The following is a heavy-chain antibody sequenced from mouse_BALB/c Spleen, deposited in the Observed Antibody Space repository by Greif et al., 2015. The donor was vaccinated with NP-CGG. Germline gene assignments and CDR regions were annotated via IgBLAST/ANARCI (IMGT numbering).Heavy chain of an antibody. Sequence: EVQVVESGAELVKPGASVKLSCTASGFNIKDTYMHWVKQRPEQGLEWIGRIDPANGNTKYDPKFQGKATITADTSSNTAYLQLSSLTSEDTAVYYCARGTGPYYAMDYWGQGTSVTVSS. J-gene: IGHJ4*01. V-gene: IGHV14-3*02. CDR1: GFNIKDTY. CDR3: ARGTGPYYAMDY. CDR2: IDPANGNT. D-gene: IGHD3-3*01.